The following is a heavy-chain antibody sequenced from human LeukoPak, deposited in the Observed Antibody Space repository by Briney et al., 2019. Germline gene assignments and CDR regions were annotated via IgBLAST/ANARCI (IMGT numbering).Heavy chain of an antibody. CDR3: AKGPTPFSGAADYFDP. J-gene: IGHJ5*02. Sequence: GGSLRLSCAASGFTFSSYGMHWVRQAPGKGLEWVAFIRYDGSNKYYADSVKGRFTISRDNSKNTLYLQMNSLRAEDTAVYYCAKGPTPFSGAADYFDPWGQGTLVTVSS. V-gene: IGHV3-30*02. CDR2: IRYDGSNK. D-gene: IGHD6-13*01. CDR1: GFTFSSYG.